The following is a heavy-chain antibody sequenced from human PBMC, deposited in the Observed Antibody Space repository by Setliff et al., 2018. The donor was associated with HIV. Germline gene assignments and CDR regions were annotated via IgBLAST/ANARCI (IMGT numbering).Heavy chain of an antibody. Sequence: SVKVSCKASGGTFSNYMIIWVRQAPGQGLEWVGVITPIGTTNFAQTFEGRVTITADESTSTAYMELSSRRSEDTAVYYCAREETRYYDSSGYYGSNWFDPWGQGTLVTVSS. CDR1: GGTFSNYM. CDR2: ITPIGTT. J-gene: IGHJ5*02. D-gene: IGHD3-22*01. CDR3: AREETRYYDSSGYYGSNWFDP. V-gene: IGHV1-69*13.